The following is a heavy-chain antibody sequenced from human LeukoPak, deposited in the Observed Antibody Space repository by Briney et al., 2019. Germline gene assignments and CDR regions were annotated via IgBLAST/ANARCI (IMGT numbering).Heavy chain of an antibody. J-gene: IGHJ6*02. CDR1: GFTFSTYG. D-gene: IGHD3-10*01. CDR3: AGANYGSGSNYYYGLDV. Sequence: GGSLRLSCAAAGFTFSTYGMHWVRQAPGKGLEWVAVIWYNGSNNYYADSVKGRFTISRDNSKNPLYLQVNSLRAEDTAVYYCAGANYGSGSNYYYGLDVWGQGTTVTVSS. CDR2: IWYNGSNN. V-gene: IGHV3-33*01.